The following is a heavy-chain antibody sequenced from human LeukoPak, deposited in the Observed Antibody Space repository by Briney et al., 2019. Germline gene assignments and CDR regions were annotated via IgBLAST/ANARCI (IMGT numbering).Heavy chain of an antibody. D-gene: IGHD3-10*01. V-gene: IGHV4-39*01. CDR1: GDSITSTRYY. CDR3: ARLFFFGSVSYYHFDS. CDR2: VYYSGST. J-gene: IGHJ4*02. Sequence: PSETLSLTCTVAGDSITSTRYYWGWIRQPPGKGLEWIGSVYYSGSTYYNPSPKSRLTMSVDTSKNQFSLELSSVTAADTAVYYCARLFFFGSVSYYHFDSWGQGTLVTVSS.